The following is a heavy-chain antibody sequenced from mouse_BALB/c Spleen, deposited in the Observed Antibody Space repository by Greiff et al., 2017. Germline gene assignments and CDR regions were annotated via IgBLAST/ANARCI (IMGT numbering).Heavy chain of an antibody. CDR2: IRSKSNNYAT. V-gene: IGHV10-1*02. CDR1: GFTFNTYA. CDR3: VRQLGLRGFAY. D-gene: IGHD3-1*01. Sequence: VQLKESGGGLVQPKGSLKLSCAASGFTFNTYAMNWVRQAPGKGLEWVARIRSKSNNYATYYADSVKDRFTISRDDSQSMLYLQMNNLKTEDTAMYYCVRQLGLRGFAYWGQGTLVTVSA. J-gene: IGHJ3*01.